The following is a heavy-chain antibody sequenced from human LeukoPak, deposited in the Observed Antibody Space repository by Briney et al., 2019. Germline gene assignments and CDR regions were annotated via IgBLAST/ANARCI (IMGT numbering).Heavy chain of an antibody. CDR1: GFTFSSYS. J-gene: IGHJ6*04. Sequence: GGSLRLSCAASGFTFSSYSMNWVRQAPGKGLEWVSSISSSSSYIYYADSVKGRFTISRDNAKNSLYLQMNSLRAEDTAVYYCARPPWGSGSFGFYYGMDVWGKGTTVTVSS. D-gene: IGHD3-10*01. CDR2: ISSSSSYI. CDR3: ARPPWGSGSFGFYYGMDV. V-gene: IGHV3-21*01.